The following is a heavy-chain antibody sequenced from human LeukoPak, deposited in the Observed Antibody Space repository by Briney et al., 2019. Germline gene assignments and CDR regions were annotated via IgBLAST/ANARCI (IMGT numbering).Heavy chain of an antibody. CDR2: IYYSGST. J-gene: IGHJ5*02. CDR1: GGSISSYY. CDR3: AREFNYGDANGWFEP. Sequence: SETLSLTCTVSGGSISSYYWSWIRQPPGKGLEWIGYIYYSGSTNYNPSLKSRVTISVDTSKNQFSLKLSSVTAADTAVYYCAREFNYGDANGWFEPWGQGTLVTVSS. V-gene: IGHV4-59*01. D-gene: IGHD4-17*01.